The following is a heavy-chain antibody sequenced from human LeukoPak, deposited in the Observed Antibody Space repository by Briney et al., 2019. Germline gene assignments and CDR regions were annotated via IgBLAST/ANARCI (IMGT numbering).Heavy chain of an antibody. V-gene: IGHV3-9*03. CDR3: ARDRDGDYYDSEIDY. Sequence: GGSLRFSCAASGFTFDANAMDWVGQAQGQGLKWGSVPSCNRASKAYKYSVRGPFTTSRYTAKNYLYLKSNSLRGEDMALYYCARDRDGDYYDSEIDYWGQGNLVTVSS. D-gene: IGHD3-22*01. CDR1: GFTFDANA. CDR2: PSCNRASK. J-gene: IGHJ4*02.